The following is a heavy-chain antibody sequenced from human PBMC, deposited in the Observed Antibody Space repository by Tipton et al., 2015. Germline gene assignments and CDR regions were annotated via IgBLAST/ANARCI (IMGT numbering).Heavy chain of an antibody. D-gene: IGHD2-15*01. J-gene: IGHJ6*02. Sequence: GLVKPSQNLSLTCAISGDSVSSETSAWNWLRQSPSRGLEWLGRTFYRSQWFTDYAVAVDSRISIDTDISKNQFSLQLTSVAPEDTAVYYCARETLVEADTWVYYCGLNVWGQGTTVTVS. CDR1: GDSVSSETSA. V-gene: IGHV6-1*01. CDR2: TFYRSQWFT. CDR3: ARETLVEADTWVYYCGLNV.